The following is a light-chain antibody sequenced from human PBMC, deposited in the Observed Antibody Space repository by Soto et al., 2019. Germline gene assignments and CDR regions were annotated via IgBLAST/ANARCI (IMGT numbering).Light chain of an antibody. CDR2: GAS. Sequence: EIVMTQSPATLSVSPGERATLSCRASQSVSSNLAWYQQKPGQAPRLLIYGASTRATGIPARFSGSGSGTDFTLTISSLQSEHFAVYYCQQYKNWPPMNTFGQGTKVESK. CDR1: QSVSSN. J-gene: IGKJ2*01. CDR3: QQYKNWPPMNT. V-gene: IGKV3-15*01.